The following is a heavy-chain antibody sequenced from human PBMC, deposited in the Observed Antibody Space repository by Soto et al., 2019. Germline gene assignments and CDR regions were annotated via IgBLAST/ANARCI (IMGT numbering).Heavy chain of an antibody. J-gene: IGHJ3*02. V-gene: IGHV3-23*01. CDR1: GFTFSSYA. CDR3: AKPFGVVIPTDGLYAFDI. Sequence: GGSLRLSCAASGFTFSSYAMSWVRQAPGKGLEWVSAISGSGGSTYYADSVKGRFTISRDNSKNTLYLQMNSLRAEDTAVYYCAKPFGVVIPTDGLYAFDIWGQGTMVTVSS. D-gene: IGHD3-3*01. CDR2: ISGSGGST.